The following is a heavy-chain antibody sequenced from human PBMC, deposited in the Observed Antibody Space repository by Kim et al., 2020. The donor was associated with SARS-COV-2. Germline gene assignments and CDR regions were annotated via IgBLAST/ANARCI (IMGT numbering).Heavy chain of an antibody. CDR3: ATDWGHTVAGTGAD. J-gene: IGHJ4*02. CDR1: GFTFSSYG. D-gene: IGHD6-19*01. Sequence: GGSLRLSCAASGFTFSSYGMHWVRQAPGKGLEWVAVISYDGSNKYYADSVKGRFTISRDNSKNTLYLQMNSLRAEDTAVYYCATDWGHTVAGTGADWGQGTLVTVSS. CDR2: ISYDGSNK. V-gene: IGHV3-30*03.